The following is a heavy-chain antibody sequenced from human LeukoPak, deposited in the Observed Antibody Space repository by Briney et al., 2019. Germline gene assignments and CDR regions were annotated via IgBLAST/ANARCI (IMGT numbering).Heavy chain of an antibody. CDR2: IYYSGST. D-gene: IGHD3-16*01. CDR1: GGSISSYY. CDR3: VRVGSNFDY. J-gene: IGHJ4*02. Sequence: SETLSLTCTVSGGSISSYYWSWIRQPPGKGLEWIGYIYYSGSTNYNPSLKSRVTISVDTSKNQFSLKLSSVTAADTAVYYCVRVGSNFDYWGQGNLVTVSS. V-gene: IGHV4-59*01.